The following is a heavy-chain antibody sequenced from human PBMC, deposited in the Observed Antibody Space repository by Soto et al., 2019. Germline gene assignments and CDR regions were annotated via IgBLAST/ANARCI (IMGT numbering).Heavy chain of an antibody. CDR3: ARAGDSGSWTRYYYYGMDV. CDR1: GYSISSGYY. J-gene: IGHJ6*02. D-gene: IGHD6-13*01. Sequence: SETLSLTCAVSGYSISSGYYWGWIRQPPGKGLEWIGSIYHSGSTYYNPSLKSRVTISVDTSKNQFSLKLSSVTAADTAVYYCARAGDSGSWTRYYYYGMDVWGQGTTVTVSS. CDR2: IYHSGST. V-gene: IGHV4-38-2*01.